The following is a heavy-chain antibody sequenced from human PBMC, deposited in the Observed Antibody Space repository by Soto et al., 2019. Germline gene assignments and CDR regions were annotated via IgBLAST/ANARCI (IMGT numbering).Heavy chain of an antibody. CDR3: AKEGYSSSWPGFDY. D-gene: IGHD6-13*01. J-gene: IGHJ4*02. Sequence: GGSLRLSCAASGFTFSSFAMSWVRQAPGKGLEWVSGIGSSGGLTYYADSVKGRFTISRDNSENTLYLQMNSLRAEDTAVYYCAKEGYSSSWPGFDYWGQGTLVTVSS. V-gene: IGHV3-23*01. CDR1: GFTFSSFA. CDR2: IGSSGGLT.